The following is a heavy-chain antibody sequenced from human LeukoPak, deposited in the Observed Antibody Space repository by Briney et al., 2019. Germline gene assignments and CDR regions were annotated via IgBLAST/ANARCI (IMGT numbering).Heavy chain of an antibody. CDR2: INYSGST. Sequence: ASETLSLTCDVYGGSFSGYYWSWIRQPPGKGLEWIGEINYSGSTNYNPSLKSRVTISVDTSKNQFSLKLSSVTAADTAVYYCARRARGVYYYYMDVWGKGTTVTISS. J-gene: IGHJ6*03. CDR1: GGSFSGYY. V-gene: IGHV4-34*01. CDR3: ARRARGVYYYYMDV.